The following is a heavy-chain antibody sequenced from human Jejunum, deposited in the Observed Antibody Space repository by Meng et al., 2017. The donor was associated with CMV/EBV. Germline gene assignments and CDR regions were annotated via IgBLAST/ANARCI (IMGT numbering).Heavy chain of an antibody. J-gene: IGHJ6*02. CDR3: ESATYDYGSGTNYYYYGMDV. CDR2: INSAGSTK. CDR1: W. Sequence: WMDWVGRAPGKGLVWVSLINSAGSTKSYADSVKGRFTISRNNAKNTLYLQMSSLRAEDTAVYYCESATYDYGSGTNYYYYGMDVWGQGPTVTVSS. D-gene: IGHD3-10*01. V-gene: IGHV3-74*01.